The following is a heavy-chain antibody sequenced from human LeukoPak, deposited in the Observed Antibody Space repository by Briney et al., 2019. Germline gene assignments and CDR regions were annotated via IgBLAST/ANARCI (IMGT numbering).Heavy chain of an antibody. CDR2: VNPNSGET. D-gene: IGHD1-26*01. CDR3: AGAGYSGNYYYYFDF. J-gene: IGHJ4*02. Sequence: ASVKVSCKASGYTFTGYYMHWVRQAPGQGLEWMGWVNPNSGETNYAQKFQGRVTMTRDTSISTVYMQLSRLRSDDTAVYYCAGAGYSGNYYYYFDFWGQGTLVTVSS. CDR1: GYTFTGYY. V-gene: IGHV1-2*02.